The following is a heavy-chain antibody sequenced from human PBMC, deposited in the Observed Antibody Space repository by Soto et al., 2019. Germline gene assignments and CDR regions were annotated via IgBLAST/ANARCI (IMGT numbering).Heavy chain of an antibody. J-gene: IGHJ4*02. CDR1: GFTSSSYA. CDR2: ISGMGGRT. V-gene: IGHV3-23*01. CDR3: AKDIDDFWSGYYFDY. Sequence: GGSLSLSCPASGFTSSSYAISCDRQPHVKGLVWVSAISGMGGRTYYADSVKGRFTISRNNSKNTLYLQMNSLRAEDTAVYYCAKDIDDFWSGYYFDYWGQGTLVTVS. D-gene: IGHD3-3*01.